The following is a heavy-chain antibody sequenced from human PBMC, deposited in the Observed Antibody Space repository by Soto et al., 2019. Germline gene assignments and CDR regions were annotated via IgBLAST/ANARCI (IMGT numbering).Heavy chain of an antibody. Sequence: TLCLTCTVSGGSITIAGYYGSWRRQRPGKGLEWIGYIYYSATTYYNPSLKSRVTISVDTSKNQFSLKVSSVTPADTAVYYCARQVGSAYAPVCDYWGKGTMVSVS. CDR2: IYYSATT. CDR3: ARQVGSAYAPVCDY. CDR1: GGSITIAGYY. J-gene: IGHJ4*02. D-gene: IGHD5-12*01. V-gene: IGHV4-31*03.